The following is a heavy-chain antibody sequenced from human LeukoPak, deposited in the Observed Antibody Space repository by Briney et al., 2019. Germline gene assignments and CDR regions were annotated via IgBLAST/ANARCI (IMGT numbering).Heavy chain of an antibody. CDR1: GFTFSSYG. CDR2: ISSSSSYI. Sequence: AGGSLRLSCAASGFTFSSYGMHWVRQAPGKGLEWVSSISSSSSYIYYADSVKGRFTISRDNAKNSLYLQMNSLRAEDTAVYYCASSSGYNWNDDYFDYWGQGTLVTVSS. CDR3: ASSSGYNWNDDYFDY. D-gene: IGHD1-1*01. J-gene: IGHJ4*02. V-gene: IGHV3-21*01.